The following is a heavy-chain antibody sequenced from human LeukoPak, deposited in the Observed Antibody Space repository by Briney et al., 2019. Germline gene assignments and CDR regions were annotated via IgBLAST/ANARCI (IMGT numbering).Heavy chain of an antibody. J-gene: IGHJ4*02. CDR2: IIGSGSST. Sequence: GGSLRLSCAASGFTFSSYGMSWVRQAPGKGLQWVSVIIGSGSSTYYADSVKGRFTISRDNSRNTLYLQMNSLRAEDTAVYYCARETQSSCLDYWGQGTLVTVSS. D-gene: IGHD6-13*01. V-gene: IGHV3-23*01. CDR3: ARETQSSCLDY. CDR1: GFTFSSYG.